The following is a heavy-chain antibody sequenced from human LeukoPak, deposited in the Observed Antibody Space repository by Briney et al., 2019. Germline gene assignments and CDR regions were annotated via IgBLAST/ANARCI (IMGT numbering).Heavy chain of an antibody. CDR3: ARGGYGPRAATPYYFDY. J-gene: IGHJ4*02. Sequence: SETLSLTCAVYGGSFSGYYWSWIRQPPGNGLEWFGEINHSGSTNYNPSLKSRVTISVDTSKNQFSLKLSSVTAADTAVYYCARGGYGPRAATPYYFDYWGQGTLVTVSS. V-gene: IGHV4-34*01. CDR1: GGSFSGYY. CDR2: INHSGST. D-gene: IGHD2-15*01.